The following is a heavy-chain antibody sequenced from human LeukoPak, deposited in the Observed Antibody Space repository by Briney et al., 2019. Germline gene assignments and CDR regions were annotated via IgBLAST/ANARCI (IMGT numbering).Heavy chain of an antibody. CDR1: GYTFTSYY. CDR3: ARKNWNYGVHYYYYMDV. Sequence: ASVKVSCKASGYTFTSYYMHWVRQAPGQGLEWMGRINPNRGGTNYAQKFQGRVTMTRDTSISTAYMELSRLRSDDTAVYYCARKNWNYGVHYYYYMDVWGKGTTVTVSS. J-gene: IGHJ6*03. D-gene: IGHD1-7*01. V-gene: IGHV1-2*06. CDR2: INPNRGGT.